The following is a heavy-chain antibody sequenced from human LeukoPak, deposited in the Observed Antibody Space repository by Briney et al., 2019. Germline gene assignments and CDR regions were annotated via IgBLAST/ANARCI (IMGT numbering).Heavy chain of an antibody. D-gene: IGHD4-17*01. V-gene: IGHV3-15*01. CDR3: TTDYGDYGPHFDY. Sequence: GGSLRLSCAASGFTFSNAWMSWVRQAPGKGLEWVGRIKSKTDGGTTDYAAPVKGRFTISRDDSKNTLYLQMNSLKTEDTAVYYCTTDYGDYGPHFDYWGQGTLVTVSS. J-gene: IGHJ4*02. CDR2: IKSKTDGGTT. CDR1: GFTFSNAW.